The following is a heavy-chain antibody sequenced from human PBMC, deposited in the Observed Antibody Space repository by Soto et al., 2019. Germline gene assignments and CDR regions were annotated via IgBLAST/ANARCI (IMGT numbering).Heavy chain of an antibody. CDR2: ISSSSSYT. V-gene: IGHV3-11*06. Sequence: GXSXRLSCAATGFTXSDYYRSLIRQAPGKGLEWVSYISSSSSYTNYADSVKGRFTISRDNAKNSLYLQMKSLRAEDTAVYYCARGWREGCGYWGQGTLVTVS. J-gene: IGHJ4*02. CDR1: GFTXSDYY. CDR3: ARGWREGCGY. D-gene: IGHD6-13*01.